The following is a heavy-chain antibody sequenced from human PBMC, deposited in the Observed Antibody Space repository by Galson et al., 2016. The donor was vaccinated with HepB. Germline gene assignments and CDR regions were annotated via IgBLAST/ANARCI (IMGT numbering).Heavy chain of an antibody. CDR1: GGSISSNSHY. CDR3: ARHREKQWLQTSYYYYAMDV. D-gene: IGHD6-19*01. J-gene: IGHJ6*02. CDR2: IHYSVST. Sequence: SETLSLTCTVSGGSISSNSHYWGWLRQPPGKGLEWIATIHYSVSTYYNPSLRSRVTISVDTSKNQVSLRVASVTAADAGVYFCARHREKQWLQTSYYYYAMDVWGQGTSVTVSS. V-gene: IGHV4-39*01.